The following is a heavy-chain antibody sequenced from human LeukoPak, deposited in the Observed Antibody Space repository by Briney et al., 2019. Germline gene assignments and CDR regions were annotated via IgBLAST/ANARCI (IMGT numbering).Heavy chain of an antibody. D-gene: IGHD1-26*01. V-gene: IGHV4-59*01. CDR2: IYYSGST. Sequence: PSETLSLTCTVSGGSISSYYWSWIRQPPGKGLEWIGYIYYSGSTNYNPSLKSRVTISVDTSKNQFSLKLSSVTAADTAVYYCARDLSGSYWGYWYFDLWGRGTLATVSS. CDR3: ARDLSGSYWGYWYFDL. J-gene: IGHJ2*01. CDR1: GGSISSYY.